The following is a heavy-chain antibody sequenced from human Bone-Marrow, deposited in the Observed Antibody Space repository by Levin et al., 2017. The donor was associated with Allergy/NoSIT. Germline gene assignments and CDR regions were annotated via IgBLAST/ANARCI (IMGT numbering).Heavy chain of an antibody. CDR3: SRRSARVATFVGEWAVDI. D-gene: IGHD3-16*01. V-gene: IGHV4-59*08. CDR1: GDSINSYY. CDR2: IHYSGNT. Sequence: SCTVSGDSINSYYWSWIRQPPGKGLEWIGYIHYSGNTNYNPSLKSRVTMSIDTSKNQISLEVTSVTAADTAVYYCSRRSARVATFVGEWAVDIWGQGTMVTISS. J-gene: IGHJ3*02.